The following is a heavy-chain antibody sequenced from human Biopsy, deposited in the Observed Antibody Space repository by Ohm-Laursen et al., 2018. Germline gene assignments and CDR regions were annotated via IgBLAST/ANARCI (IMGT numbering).Heavy chain of an antibody. V-gene: IGHV4-4*07. CDR3: AREAGEHSLLGLDH. D-gene: IGHD1/OR15-1a*01. Sequence: TLSLTCSVSGGLNSNYYWSWVRQSAGKGLEWIGRIFSGGTTNCNPSPQSRVTMSIDASKNQFSLRLNSVTAADTAVYYCAREAGEHSLLGLDHWGQGALVTVSS. CDR2: IFSGGTT. J-gene: IGHJ4*02. CDR1: GGLNSNYY.